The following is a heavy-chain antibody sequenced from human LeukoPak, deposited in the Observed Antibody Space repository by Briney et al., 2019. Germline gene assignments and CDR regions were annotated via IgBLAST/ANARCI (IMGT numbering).Heavy chain of an antibody. CDR3: ARDFFHGHCSGLSCFLLDY. Sequence: ASVKVSCKASGYIFTRYGISWVRQAPGQGLELMGWISAHYGNTKYAQKFQDRVTMTTDTSTNTAYMELRSLRPDDTAVYYCARDFFHGHCSGLSCFLLDYWGQGSLATVSS. J-gene: IGHJ4*02. D-gene: IGHD2-15*01. CDR1: GYIFTRYG. V-gene: IGHV1-18*04. CDR2: ISAHYGNT.